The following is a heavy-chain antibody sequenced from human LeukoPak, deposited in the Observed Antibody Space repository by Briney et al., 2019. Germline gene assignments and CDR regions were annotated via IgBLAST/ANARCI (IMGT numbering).Heavy chain of an antibody. CDR3: AREAPLWFGEDY. CDR1: GGSISSGDYY. V-gene: IGHV4-30-4*01. D-gene: IGHD3-10*01. Sequence: SQTLSLTCTVSGGSISSGDYYWSWIRQPPGKGLEWIGYIYYSGSTYYNPSLKSRVTISVDTSKNQFSLKLSSVTAADTAVYYCAREAPLWFGEDYWGQGTLVTVSS. CDR2: IYYSGST. J-gene: IGHJ4*02.